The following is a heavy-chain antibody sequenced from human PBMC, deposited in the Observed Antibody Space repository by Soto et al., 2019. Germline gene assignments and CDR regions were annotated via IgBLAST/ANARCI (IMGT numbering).Heavy chain of an antibody. Sequence: GGSLRLSCEASGFTFSRCAMTWVRQTPGKGLEWLSAISSSGSPTYYADSVKGRFTISRDNSKNTLYLQMNSLRAEDTAVYYCAREDYGDSHDYWGQGTLVTVSS. CDR2: ISSSGSPT. D-gene: IGHD4-17*01. CDR3: AREDYGDSHDY. CDR1: GFTFSRCA. V-gene: IGHV3-23*01. J-gene: IGHJ4*02.